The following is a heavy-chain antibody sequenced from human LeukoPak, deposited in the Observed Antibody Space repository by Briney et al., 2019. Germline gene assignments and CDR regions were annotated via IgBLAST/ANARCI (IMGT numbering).Heavy chain of an antibody. J-gene: IGHJ6*02. Sequence: ASVKVSCEASGYTFTRYAMHSVPQAPGQGLEWRGRIIPILGIANYAQKFQGRVTITADKSTSTAYMELSSLRSEDTAVYYCAREKHSRRYYGMDVWGQGTTVTVSS. CDR1: GYTFTRYA. CDR2: IIPILGIA. D-gene: IGHD2-21*01. V-gene: IGHV1-69*04. CDR3: AREKHSRRYYGMDV.